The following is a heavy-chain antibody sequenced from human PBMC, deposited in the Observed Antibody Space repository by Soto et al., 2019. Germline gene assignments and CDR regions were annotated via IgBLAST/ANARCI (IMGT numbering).Heavy chain of an antibody. CDR1: GFSLSTSGFS. CDR2: IDWGDDK. V-gene: IGHV2-70*11. Sequence: SGPTLVNPTETLTLTCSFSGFSLSTSGFSVSWIRQPPGKALEWLARIDWGDDKYYNTSLTTRLTISKDTSKREVVLTVTNTDPVDTATYYCARAYYDIMTGMYYFDHWGQGTLVTVSS. D-gene: IGHD3-9*01. CDR3: ARAYYDIMTGMYYFDH. J-gene: IGHJ4*02.